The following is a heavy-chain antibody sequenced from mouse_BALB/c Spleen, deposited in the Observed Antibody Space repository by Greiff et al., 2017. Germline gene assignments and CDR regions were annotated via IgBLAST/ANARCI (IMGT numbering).Heavy chain of an antibody. V-gene: IGHV1-7*01. CDR1: GYTFTSYW. J-gene: IGHJ3*01. CDR3: ARPRITTVVATPGAD. D-gene: IGHD1-1*01. Sequence: VQLQPSGAALAKPGASVKMSCKASGYTFTSYWMHWVKQRPGQGLAWIGDLSPSTGSTDYNQPFQDKATVTADNSSSTAYRQLSSLTSEDSAVYYCARPRITTVVATPGADWGQGTLVTGAA. CDR2: LSPSTGST.